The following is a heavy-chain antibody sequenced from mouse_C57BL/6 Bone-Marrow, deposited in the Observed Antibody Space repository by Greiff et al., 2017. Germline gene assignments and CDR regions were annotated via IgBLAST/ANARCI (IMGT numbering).Heavy chain of an antibody. Sequence: EVQLQQSGPVLVKPGASVKMSCKASGYTFTDYYMNWVKQSHGKSLEWIGVINPYNGGTSYNQKFKGKATLTVDKSSSTAYMELNSLTSEDSAVYYCATCPYYYYSSSYPSYFDVWGKGTTVTVSS. D-gene: IGHD1-1*01. CDR2: INPYNGGT. CDR3: ATCPYYYYSSSYPSYFDV. J-gene: IGHJ1*03. V-gene: IGHV1-19*01. CDR1: GYTFTDYY.